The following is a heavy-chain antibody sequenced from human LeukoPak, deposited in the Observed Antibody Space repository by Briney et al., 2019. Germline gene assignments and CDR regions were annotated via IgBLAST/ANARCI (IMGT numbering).Heavy chain of an antibody. CDR2: ISGSGDNT. V-gene: IGHV3-23*01. J-gene: IGHJ5*02. CDR1: GFTFSSHA. CDR3: AKGATIIGAVISQSNWFDP. Sequence: GGSLGLSCAASGFTFSSHAMTWVRQAPGKGLEWASTISGSGDNTYYADSVKGRFTISRDNSKNTLYPQMSSLRAEDTAVYYCAKGATIIGAVISQSNWFDPWGQGTLVTVSS. D-gene: IGHD3-3*01.